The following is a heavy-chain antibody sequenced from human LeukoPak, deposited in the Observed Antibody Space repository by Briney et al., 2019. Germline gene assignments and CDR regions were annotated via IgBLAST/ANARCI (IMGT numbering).Heavy chain of an antibody. J-gene: IGHJ4*02. Sequence: PGGSLRLSCAASGFTFSSYAMSWVRQAPGKGLEWVSAISGSGGSTYYAGSVKGRFTISRDNSKNTLYLQMNSLRAEDTAVYYCASVGTIFGVVIITSHYFDYWGQGTLVTVSS. D-gene: IGHD3-3*01. CDR3: ASVGTIFGVVIITSHYFDY. CDR2: ISGSGGST. CDR1: GFTFSSYA. V-gene: IGHV3-23*01.